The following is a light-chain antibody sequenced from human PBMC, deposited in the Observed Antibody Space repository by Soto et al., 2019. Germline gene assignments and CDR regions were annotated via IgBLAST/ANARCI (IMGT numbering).Light chain of an antibody. CDR1: QSFSDY. J-gene: IGKJ4*01. CDR2: DAS. Sequence: ENVLTQSPATLSLSPGDRATLSCRASQSFSDYLAWYQQKPGQAPRLLIYDASTRATGIPARFSGSGSGTDFTLTISSLEPEDFAVYYCQQRGSYPLAFGGGTKVEIK. V-gene: IGKV3-11*01. CDR3: QQRGSYPLA.